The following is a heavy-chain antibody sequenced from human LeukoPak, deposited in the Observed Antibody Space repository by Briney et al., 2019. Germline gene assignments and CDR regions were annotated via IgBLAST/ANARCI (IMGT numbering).Heavy chain of an antibody. V-gene: IGHV3-64*04. J-gene: IGHJ3*02. D-gene: IGHD7-27*01. CDR2: ISSDGGST. CDR1: GFTFSSYG. CDR3: ARGQTGADAFDI. Sequence: PGGSLRLSCSASGFTFSSYGMQWVRQAPGKGLEYVSAISSDGGSTYYADSVKGRFTISRDNTKNTLYVQMNSLRAEDTAVYYCARGQTGADAFDIWGQGTMVTVSS.